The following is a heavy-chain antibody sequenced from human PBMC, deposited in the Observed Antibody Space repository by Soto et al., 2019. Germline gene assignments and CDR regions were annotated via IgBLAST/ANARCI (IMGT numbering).Heavy chain of an antibody. D-gene: IGHD5-12*01. Sequence: QVQLVESGGGLVRPGESLRLSCVASEFTFSDYYMSWIRQAPGKGLEWVSYISSSGNTIYYADSVKGRFTISRDNAKNSLYLQMNSLRAEDTAVYYCARRYSGGRAFDICGQGTMVTVSS. CDR2: ISSSGNTI. V-gene: IGHV3-11*01. CDR1: EFTFSDYY. J-gene: IGHJ3*02. CDR3: ARRYSGGRAFDI.